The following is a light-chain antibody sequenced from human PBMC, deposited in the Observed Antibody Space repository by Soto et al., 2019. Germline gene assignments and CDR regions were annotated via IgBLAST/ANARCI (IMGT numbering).Light chain of an antibody. CDR2: DAS. CDR1: QSVSSH. CDR3: VQRTTWPWT. Sequence: EIVLTQSPGTLSLSPGERATLSCRASQSVSSHLAWYQQKPGQAPRLLIYDASNRATGIPARFSGSGSGTDFTLTISSLEPEDFAVYHCVQRTTWPWTCGQGSKMEIK. J-gene: IGKJ1*01. V-gene: IGKV3-11*01.